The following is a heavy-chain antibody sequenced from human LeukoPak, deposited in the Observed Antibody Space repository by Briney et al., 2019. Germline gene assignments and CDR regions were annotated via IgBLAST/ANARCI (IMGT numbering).Heavy chain of an antibody. D-gene: IGHD6-13*01. J-gene: IGHJ4*02. Sequence: GGSLRLSCAASGFTFSIYGMHWVRQAPGKGLEWAAFIRYDGRNKSYADSVKGRFTISRDNSKNTLYLQMNSLRPEDTAVYYCAKDGLFGRAAAAYIEYWGQGTLVTVSS. CDR2: IRYDGRNK. V-gene: IGHV3-30*02. CDR1: GFTFSIYG. CDR3: AKDGLFGRAAAAYIEY.